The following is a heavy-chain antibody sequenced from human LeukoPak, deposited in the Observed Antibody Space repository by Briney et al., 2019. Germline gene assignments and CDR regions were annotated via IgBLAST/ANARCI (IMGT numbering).Heavy chain of an antibody. V-gene: IGHV4-59*01. D-gene: IGHD5-24*01. CDR2: IYYSGST. CDR1: GGSISSYY. J-gene: IGHJ4*02. Sequence: SETLSLTCTVSGGSISSYYWSWIRQPPGKGLEWIGYIYYSGSTNYNPSLRSRVTISVDTSKNQFSLKLSSVTAADTAVYYCARGPDGYNNYFDYWGQGTLVTVSS. CDR3: ARGPDGYNNYFDY.